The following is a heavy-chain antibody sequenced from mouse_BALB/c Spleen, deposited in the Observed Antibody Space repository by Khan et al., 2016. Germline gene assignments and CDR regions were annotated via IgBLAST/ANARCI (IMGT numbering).Heavy chain of an antibody. CDR2: ISSGGGST. D-gene: IGHD1-1*01. Sequence: EVELVESGGGLVKPGGSLKLSCAASGFAFNNYDMSWVRQTPEKRLEWVAYISSGGGSTYYPDTVKGRFTISRDNAKNTLYLQMSSLKSEDTAMYYCARITTVGYFDYWGQGTTLTVSS. CDR3: ARITTVGYFDY. V-gene: IGHV5-12-1*01. CDR1: GFAFNNYD. J-gene: IGHJ2*01.